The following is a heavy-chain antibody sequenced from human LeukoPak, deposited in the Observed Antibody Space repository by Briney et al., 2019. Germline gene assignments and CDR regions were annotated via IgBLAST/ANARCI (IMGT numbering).Heavy chain of an antibody. Sequence: GGSLRLSCSASGFSFNKYAVHWVRQAPGKGLEWVSVIYSGGNTYYADSVKGRFTISRDNSKNTLYLQMNSLRAEDTAVYYCARVLNLVYGDYDYWGQGTLVTVSS. CDR1: GFSFNKYA. V-gene: IGHV3-53*01. J-gene: IGHJ4*02. CDR3: ARVLNLVYGDYDY. CDR2: IYSGGNT. D-gene: IGHD4-17*01.